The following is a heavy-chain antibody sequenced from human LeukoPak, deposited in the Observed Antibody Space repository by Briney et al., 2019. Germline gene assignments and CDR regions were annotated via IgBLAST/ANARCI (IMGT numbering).Heavy chain of an antibody. Sequence: GGSLRLSCAASGFTFSSYSLNWVRQAPGKGLEWVSSISGSSSYIYYADSVKGRFTISRHNAKNSLYLQMNYLRAEDTAVYYCARGGDYSGWFDPWGRGTLVTVSS. V-gene: IGHV3-21*01. CDR2: ISGSSSYI. D-gene: IGHD1-26*01. CDR3: ARGGDYSGWFDP. CDR1: GFTFSSYS. J-gene: IGHJ5*02.